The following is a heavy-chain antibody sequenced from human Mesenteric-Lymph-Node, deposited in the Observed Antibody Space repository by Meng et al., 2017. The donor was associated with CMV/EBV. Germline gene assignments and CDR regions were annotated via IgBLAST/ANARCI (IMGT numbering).Heavy chain of an antibody. CDR1: GYFFNNYW. CDR2: IYPSDSDT. CDR3: ARHSWSGSSYYYYYAMDF. J-gene: IGHJ6*02. D-gene: IGHD3-3*01. V-gene: IGHV5-51*01. Sequence: GESLKISCKASGYFFNNYWIAWVRQVPGKGLEWMGIIYPSDSDTRYSPSFQGQVTFSADKSISTAYLQWSSLKASDTAIYYCARHSWSGSSYYYYYAMDFWGQGTTVTVSS.